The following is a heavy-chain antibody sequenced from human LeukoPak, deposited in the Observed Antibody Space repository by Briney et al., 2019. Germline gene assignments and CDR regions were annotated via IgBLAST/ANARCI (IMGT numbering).Heavy chain of an antibody. Sequence: GGSLRLSCAASGFTFSSYAMSWVRQALGRGLEWVSAISGSGGSTYYADSVKGRFTISRDNSKNTLYLQMNSLRAEDTAVYYCAKDSVWGSYRPTQVDYWGQGTLVTVSS. V-gene: IGHV3-23*01. CDR1: GFTFSSYA. J-gene: IGHJ4*02. CDR2: ISGSGGST. CDR3: AKDSVWGSYRPTQVDY. D-gene: IGHD3-16*02.